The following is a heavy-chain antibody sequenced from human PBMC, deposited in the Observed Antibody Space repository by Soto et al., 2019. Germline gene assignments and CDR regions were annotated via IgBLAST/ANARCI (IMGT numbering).Heavy chain of an antibody. CDR3: ARDQTAGTAYYYYGMDV. V-gene: IGHV3-53*02. Sequence: EVQLVETGGGLIQPGGSLRLSCAASGFTVSSNYMSWVRQAPGKGLEWVSVIYSGGSTYYADSVKGRFTISRDNSKNTLYLQMNSLTAEDTAVYYCARDQTAGTAYYYYGMDVWGQGTTVTVSS. J-gene: IGHJ6*02. CDR1: GFTVSSNY. CDR2: IYSGGST. D-gene: IGHD6-13*01.